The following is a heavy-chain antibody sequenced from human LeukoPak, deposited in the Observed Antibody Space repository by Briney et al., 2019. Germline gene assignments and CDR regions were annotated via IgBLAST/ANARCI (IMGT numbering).Heavy chain of an antibody. Sequence: GGSLRLSCAASGFTFDDYGMSWVRQAPGKGLEWVSGINWNGGSTGYADSVKGRFTISRDNAKNSLYLQMNSLRAEDTALYYWARGGLPWIQLLSFGVSGYYFHYMDVWGKGTTVTVSS. CDR2: INWNGGST. V-gene: IGHV3-20*04. CDR1: GFTFDDYG. CDR3: ARGGLPWIQLLSFGVSGYYFHYMDV. J-gene: IGHJ6*03. D-gene: IGHD5-18*01.